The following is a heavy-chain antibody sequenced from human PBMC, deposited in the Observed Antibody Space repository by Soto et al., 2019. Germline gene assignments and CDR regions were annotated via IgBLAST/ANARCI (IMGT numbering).Heavy chain of an antibody. CDR1: GDSYSISTYS. V-gene: IGHV4-30-2*01. J-gene: IGHJ5*02. CDR3: AGMPYTSGLRFDP. CDR2: IYQSGVT. D-gene: IGHD6-19*01. Sequence: ASETLSLTCNMSGDSYSISTYSWSWIRQPPGKALQWIGFIYQSGVTSYNPSLASRVSISLDRSNNQCSLKLESVTAADTAVYFCAGMPYTSGLRFDPWGPGTLVTV.